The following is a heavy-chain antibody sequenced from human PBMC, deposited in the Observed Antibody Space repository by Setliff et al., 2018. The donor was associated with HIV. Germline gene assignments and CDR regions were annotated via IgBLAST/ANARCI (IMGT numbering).Heavy chain of an antibody. CDR3: ARDLYTSGWPNWFDP. CDR2: VNTNNDKT. CDR1: GYTFTNFG. Sequence: ASVKVSCKASGYTFTNFGITWVRQVPGQGLEWMGWVNTNNDKTNYAQKFQGRVTMTTDRSTKTAYLDLGSLRPDDTAVYYCARDLYTSGWPNWFDPWGPGTLVTISS. D-gene: IGHD6-19*01. J-gene: IGHJ5*02. V-gene: IGHV1-18*01.